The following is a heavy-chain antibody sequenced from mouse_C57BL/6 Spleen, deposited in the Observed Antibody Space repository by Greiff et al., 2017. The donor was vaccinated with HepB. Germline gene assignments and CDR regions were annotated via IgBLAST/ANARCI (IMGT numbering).Heavy chain of an antibody. Sequence: EVQGVESGGDLVKPGGSLKLSCAASGFTFSSYGMSWVRQTPDKRLEWVATISSGGSYTYYPDSVKGRFTISRDNAKNTLYLQMSSLKSEDTAMYYCARHVAQAAWFAYWGQGTLVTVSA. CDR1: GFTFSSYG. D-gene: IGHD3-2*02. CDR2: ISSGGSYT. CDR3: ARHVAQAAWFAY. V-gene: IGHV5-6*01. J-gene: IGHJ3*01.